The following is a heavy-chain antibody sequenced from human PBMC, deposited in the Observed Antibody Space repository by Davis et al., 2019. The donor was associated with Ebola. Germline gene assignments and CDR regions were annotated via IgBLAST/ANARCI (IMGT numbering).Heavy chain of an antibody. J-gene: IGHJ6*02. V-gene: IGHV4-59*01. Sequence: PSETLSLTCTVSGGSISSYYWSWIRQPPGKGLEWIGYIYYSGSTNYNPSLKSRVTISVDTSKNQFSLKLSSVTAADTAVYYCARSKDSSSWASGMDVWGQGTTVTVS. CDR3: ARSKDSSSWASGMDV. D-gene: IGHD6-13*01. CDR1: GGSISSYY. CDR2: IYYSGST.